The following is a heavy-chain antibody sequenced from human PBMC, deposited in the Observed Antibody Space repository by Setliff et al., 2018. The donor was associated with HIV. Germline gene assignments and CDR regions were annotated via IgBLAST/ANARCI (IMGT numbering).Heavy chain of an antibody. J-gene: IGHJ4*02. Sequence: GASVKVSCKASGYTFTAYVMHWVRQAPGQRLEWMGWINAGNGNTKYSQKFQGRVTFIRDTSASTAYMELSSLRSEDTAVYYCARGPGAFGGLMVRYWGQGTLVTVS. CDR2: INAGNGNT. D-gene: IGHD3-16*02. CDR1: GYTFTAYV. V-gene: IGHV1-3*01. CDR3: ARGPGAFGGLMVRY.